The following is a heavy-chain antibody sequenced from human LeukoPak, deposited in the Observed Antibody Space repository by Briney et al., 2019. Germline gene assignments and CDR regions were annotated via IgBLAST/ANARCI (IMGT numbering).Heavy chain of an antibody. CDR3: ARALFWFGDLKTHWFDP. CDR2: VNPKTGNT. D-gene: IGHD3-10*01. V-gene: IGHV1-8*01. CDR1: GYTFTSYD. Sequence: ASVKVSCKASGYTFTSYDINWVRQATRQGLEWMGWVNPKTGNTGYAQNFQGRVTMTRDTSISTAYMELSSLRSEDTAVYYCARALFWFGDLKTHWFDPWGQGTLVSVSS. J-gene: IGHJ5*02.